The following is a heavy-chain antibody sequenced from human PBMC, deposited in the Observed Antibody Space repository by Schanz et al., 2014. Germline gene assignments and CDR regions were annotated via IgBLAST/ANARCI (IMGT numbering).Heavy chain of an antibody. D-gene: IGHD3-22*01. Sequence: QVQLVQSGAEVKKPGSSVKVSCKASGGTLQSYTFSWVRQAPGQGLEWMGRFVPRLRVALYAQNFRGRVTITADSSTNTAYLEVSSLRFEDTAMYYCARDYYDSSGYYYCDYWGQGTLVTVSS. V-gene: IGHV1-69*04. CDR3: ARDYYDSSGYYYCDY. J-gene: IGHJ4*02. CDR2: FVPRLRVA. CDR1: GGTLQSYT.